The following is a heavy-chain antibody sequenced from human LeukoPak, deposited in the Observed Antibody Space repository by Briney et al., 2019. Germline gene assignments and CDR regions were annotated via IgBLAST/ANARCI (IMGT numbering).Heavy chain of an antibody. V-gene: IGHV3-48*02. Sequence: TGGSLRLSCAASGFTLSSYSMNWVRQAPGKGLEWLSYISSSSSSIYYADSVGGRFTISRDNAKNSLYLQMNTLRDEDTAVYYCARDFYGSGSYWGQGTLVTVSS. D-gene: IGHD3-10*01. CDR3: ARDFYGSGSY. CDR2: ISSSSSSI. J-gene: IGHJ4*02. CDR1: GFTLSSYS.